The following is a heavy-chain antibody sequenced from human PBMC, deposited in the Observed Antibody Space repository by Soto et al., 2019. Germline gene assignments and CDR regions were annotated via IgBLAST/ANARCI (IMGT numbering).Heavy chain of an antibody. J-gene: IGHJ6*03. CDR1: GGSISSSSYY. Sequence: SETLSLPCTVSGGSISSSSYYWGWIRQPPGKGLGGVGGIFYSGGTYYKPSLKSRVTISVDTSKSQIFLKLSSVTAADTAVYYCARHPTSAIGYHYYYYMDVWGKGTTLTVLL. CDR2: IFYSGGT. V-gene: IGHV4-39*01. CDR3: ARHPTSAIGYHYYYYMDV. D-gene: IGHD6-13*01.